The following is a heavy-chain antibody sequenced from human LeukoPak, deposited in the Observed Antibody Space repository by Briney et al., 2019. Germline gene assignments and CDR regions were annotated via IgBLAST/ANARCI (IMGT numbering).Heavy chain of an antibody. J-gene: IGHJ6*03. CDR2: ISYDGSNK. Sequence: GSLRLSCAASGFTFSSYAMHWVRQAPGKGLEWVAVISYDGSNKYYADSVKGRFTISRDNPKNTLYLQMNSLRAEDTAVYYCARDGGYCSGGSCYSYYYYYYMDVWGKGTTVTVSS. D-gene: IGHD2-15*01. CDR3: ARDGGYCSGGSCYSYYYYYYMDV. CDR1: GFTFSSYA. V-gene: IGHV3-30*04.